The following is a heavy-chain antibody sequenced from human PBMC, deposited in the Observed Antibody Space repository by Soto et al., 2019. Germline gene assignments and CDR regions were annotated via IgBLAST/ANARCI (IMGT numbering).Heavy chain of an antibody. CDR2: INSAGSST. CDR3: ATDLESSGNEVAIDP. CDR1: GFTFSSYA. V-gene: IGHV3-74*01. J-gene: IGHJ5*02. Sequence: PGGSLRLSCAASGFTFSSYAMSWVRQAPGKGLVWVSRINSAGSSTRYADSVKGRFTISRDNAKNTLYLQMNSLRADDTAVYYCATDLESSGNEVAIDPWGQGTLVTVSS. D-gene: IGHD3-22*01.